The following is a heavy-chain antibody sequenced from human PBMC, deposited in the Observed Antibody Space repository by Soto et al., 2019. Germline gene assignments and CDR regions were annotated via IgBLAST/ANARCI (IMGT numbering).Heavy chain of an antibody. Sequence: QVQLVESGGGVVQPGRSLRLSCAASGFTFSSYAMHWVRQAPGKGLEWVAVISYDGSNKYYADSVKGRFTISRDNSKNTLYLQMNSLRAEDTAVYYCARDRGAAAGFDYWGQGTLVTVSS. CDR3: ARDRGAAAGFDY. V-gene: IGHV3-30-3*01. J-gene: IGHJ4*02. D-gene: IGHD6-13*01. CDR2: ISYDGSNK. CDR1: GFTFSSYA.